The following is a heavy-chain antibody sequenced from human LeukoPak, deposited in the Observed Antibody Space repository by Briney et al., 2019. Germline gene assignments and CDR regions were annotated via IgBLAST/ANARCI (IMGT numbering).Heavy chain of an antibody. Sequence: GGSLRLSCAASGFTFSSYAMHWVRQAPGKGLEWVAVISYDGSNKYYADSVKGRFTISRDNSKNTLYLQMNSLRAEDTAVYYCARGRQQWLPLMLAYWGQGTLVTVSS. D-gene: IGHD6-19*01. J-gene: IGHJ4*02. CDR2: ISYDGSNK. V-gene: IGHV3-30-3*01. CDR3: ARGRQQWLPLMLAY. CDR1: GFTFSSYA.